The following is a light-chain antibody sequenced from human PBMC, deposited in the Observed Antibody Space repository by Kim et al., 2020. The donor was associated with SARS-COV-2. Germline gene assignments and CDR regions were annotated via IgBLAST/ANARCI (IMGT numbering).Light chain of an antibody. CDR1: ELGDRY. Sequence: SVSPGQTASITCSGDELGDRYVFWYQHKPGQSPLLVIYQDTQRPSRIPERFSGSNSGNTATLTISETQAMDEADYYCQTWDSRTAVFGGGTQLTVL. V-gene: IGLV3-1*01. CDR2: QDT. J-gene: IGLJ2*01. CDR3: QTWDSRTAV.